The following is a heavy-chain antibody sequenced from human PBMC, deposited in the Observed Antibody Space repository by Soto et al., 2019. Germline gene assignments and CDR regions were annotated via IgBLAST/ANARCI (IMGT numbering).Heavy chain of an antibody. Sequence: XETLSLTCTVAGGSVSNSNYYWGWIRQSPGKGLEWIGSVYYRGRSYSKSSVKSRVTISVDTSKNQFSLNLNSVTASDTAVYYCVSQRTSVLTQAYFDYWGPGALVTVSS. J-gene: IGHJ4*02. V-gene: IGHV4-39*01. CDR2: VYYRGRS. CDR3: VSQRTSVLTQAYFDY. CDR1: GGSVSNSNYY. D-gene: IGHD2-8*01.